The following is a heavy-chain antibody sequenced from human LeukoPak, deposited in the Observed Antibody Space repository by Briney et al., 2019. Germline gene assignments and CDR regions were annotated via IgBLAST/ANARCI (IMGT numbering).Heavy chain of an antibody. CDR3: ARGGFGELFPDYFDY. D-gene: IGHD3-10*01. CDR1: GGSISSGSYY. CDR2: IYASGST. V-gene: IGHV4-61*02. J-gene: IGHJ4*02. Sequence: SETLSLTCTVSGGSISSGSYYWSWIRQPAGKGLEWIGRIYASGSTNYNPSLKSRVTISVDTSKNQFSLKLSSVTAADTAVYYCARGGFGELFPDYFDYWGQGTLVTVSS.